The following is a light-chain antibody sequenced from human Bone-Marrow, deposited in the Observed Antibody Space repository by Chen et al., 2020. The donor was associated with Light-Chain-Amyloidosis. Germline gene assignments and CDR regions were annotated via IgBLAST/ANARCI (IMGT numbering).Light chain of an antibody. CDR2: MVS. Sequence: DIVMTQSPLSLPVTPGEPASISCRSSQRLLHSNGYNYLDWYLQKPGQSPQLLIYMVSNRASGVHDRFSGRGSGTEFTLKSSRVEAEDVWVYYCMQAIDTPFTFGPGTKVDIK. CDR3: MQAIDTPFT. J-gene: IGKJ3*01. CDR1: QRLLHSNGYNY. V-gene: IGKV2-28*01.